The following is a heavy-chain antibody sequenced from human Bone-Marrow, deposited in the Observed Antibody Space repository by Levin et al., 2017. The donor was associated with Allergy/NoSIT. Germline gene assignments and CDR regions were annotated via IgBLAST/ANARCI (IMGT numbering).Heavy chain of an antibody. CDR1: GFFFSSSG. J-gene: IGHJ6*02. CDR2: ISNDGSNK. D-gene: IGHD6-6*01. Sequence: LSLTCAASGFFFSSSGMHWVRQAPGKGLEWLAVISNDGSNKYYVESVRGRFTISRDNSKNTLYLQMNSLRVEDTAVYYCAKNAGISSYYYGMDVWGQGTTVAVSS. V-gene: IGHV3-30*18. CDR3: AKNAGISSYYYGMDV.